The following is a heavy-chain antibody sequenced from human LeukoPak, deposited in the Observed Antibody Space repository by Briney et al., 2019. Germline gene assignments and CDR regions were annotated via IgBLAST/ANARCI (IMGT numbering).Heavy chain of an antibody. D-gene: IGHD5-24*01. V-gene: IGHV3-53*01. Sequence: GGSLRLSCAASGFTVSNNYMSRVRQAPGKGLEWVSVIYSGGSTYYADSVKGRFTISRDNSKNTLYLQMNSLRAEDTAVYYCARIRDGYNYYYFDYWGQGTLVTVSS. CDR1: GFTVSNNY. J-gene: IGHJ4*02. CDR2: IYSGGST. CDR3: ARIRDGYNYYYFDY.